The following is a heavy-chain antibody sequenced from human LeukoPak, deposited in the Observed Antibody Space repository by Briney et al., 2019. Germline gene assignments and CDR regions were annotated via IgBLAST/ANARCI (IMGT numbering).Heavy chain of an antibody. D-gene: IGHD3-22*01. CDR1: GYTFTSYG. CDR3: ARLDYYDSSGYYNTGAFDY. V-gene: IGHV1-18*01. J-gene: IGHJ4*02. CDR2: ISAYNGNT. Sequence: ASVKVSCKASGYTFTSYGISWVRQAPGQGLEWMGWISAYNGNTNYAQKLQCRVTMTTDTSTSTAYMELRSLRSDDTAVYYCARLDYYDSSGYYNTGAFDYWGQGTLVTVSS.